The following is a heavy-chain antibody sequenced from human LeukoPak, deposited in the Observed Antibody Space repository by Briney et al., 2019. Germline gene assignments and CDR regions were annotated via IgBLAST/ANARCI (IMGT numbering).Heavy chain of an antibody. Sequence: PGGSLRLSCAASGFTFSSYEMNWVRQAPGKGLEWVSYISSSGGTIYYADSVKGRFTISRDNAKNSLYLQMNSLRAEDTAVYYCARVAVTATFDYWGQGTLVTVSS. D-gene: IGHD2-21*02. V-gene: IGHV3-48*03. CDR2: ISSSGGTI. CDR1: GFTFSSYE. J-gene: IGHJ4*02. CDR3: ARVAVTATFDY.